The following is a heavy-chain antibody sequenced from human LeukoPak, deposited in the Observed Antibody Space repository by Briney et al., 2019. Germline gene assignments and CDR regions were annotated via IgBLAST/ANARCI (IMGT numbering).Heavy chain of an antibody. Sequence: EASVKVSCKASGYTFTSYGISWVRQAPGQGLEWMGWISAHNGNTNYAQKLQGRVTMTTDTSTSTAYMELRSLRSDDTAVYYCARNGDGSGYDSRYYYYMDVWGKGTTVTVSS. D-gene: IGHD5-12*01. CDR1: GYTFTSYG. CDR3: ARNGDGSGYDSRYYYYMDV. CDR2: ISAHNGNT. J-gene: IGHJ6*03. V-gene: IGHV1-18*01.